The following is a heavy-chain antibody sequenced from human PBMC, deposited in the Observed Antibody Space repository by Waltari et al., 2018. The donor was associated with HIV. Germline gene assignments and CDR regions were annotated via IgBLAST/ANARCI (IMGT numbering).Heavy chain of an antibody. CDR2: INPNSGGT. V-gene: IGHV1-2*02. J-gene: IGHJ4*02. Sequence: QVQLVQSGAEVKKPGASVKVSCKASGYTFTGYYMHWVRQAPGQGLEWMGWINPNSGGTNYAQKFQGRVTMTRDTSISTAYMELSRLRSDDTAVYYCARTDYYDSSGYYYDYWGQGTLVTVSS. CDR1: GYTFTGYY. D-gene: IGHD3-22*01. CDR3: ARTDYYDSSGYYYDY.